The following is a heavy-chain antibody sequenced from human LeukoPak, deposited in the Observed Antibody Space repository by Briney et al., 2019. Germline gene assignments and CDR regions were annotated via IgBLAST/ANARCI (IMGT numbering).Heavy chain of an antibody. J-gene: IGHJ5*02. D-gene: IGHD2-15*01. CDR2: IYYSGST. Sequence: SETLSLTCTASGGSISSYYWSWIRQPPGKGLEWIGYIYYSGSTNYNPSLKSRVTISVDTSKNQFSLKLSSVTAADTAVYYCARSGYCSGGSCYRFDPWGQGTLVTVSS. CDR3: ARSGYCSGGSCYRFDP. V-gene: IGHV4-59*01. CDR1: GGSISSYY.